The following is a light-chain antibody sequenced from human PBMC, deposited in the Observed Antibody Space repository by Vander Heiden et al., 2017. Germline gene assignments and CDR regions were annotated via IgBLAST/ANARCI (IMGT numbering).Light chain of an antibody. CDR3: QSYDSSLSAWV. CDR1: SSNIGAGYG. Sequence: QSVLTQPPSVSRAPGQKVTISCTGSSSNIGAGYGVNWYQQLPGTAPKFLIYANNNRPSGVPDRFSASKSGTSASLAITGLQAEDEADYYCQSYDSSLSAWVFGGGTKLTVL. V-gene: IGLV1-40*01. CDR2: ANN. J-gene: IGLJ3*02.